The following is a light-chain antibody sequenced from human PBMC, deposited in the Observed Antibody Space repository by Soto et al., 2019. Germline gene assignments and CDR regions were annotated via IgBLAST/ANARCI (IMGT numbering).Light chain of an antibody. CDR1: SSDVGGYNY. CDR2: EVS. J-gene: IGLJ1*01. V-gene: IGLV2-14*01. CDR3: SYYTRSCSRYV. Sequence: QSALTQPAPVSGSPGQSITISCTGTSSDVGGYNYVSWYQQHPGKAPKLMIYEVSNRPSGVSNRFSGSKSGNTASLTISGLQAEVEAYYYCSYYTRSCSRYVFGSGTKVTV.